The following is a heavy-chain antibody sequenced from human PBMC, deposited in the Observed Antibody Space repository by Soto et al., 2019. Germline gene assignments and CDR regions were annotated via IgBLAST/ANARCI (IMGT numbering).Heavy chain of an antibody. J-gene: IGHJ5*02. CDR2: INAGNGNT. CDR1: GYTFTTYA. V-gene: IGHV1-3*01. Sequence: QVQLVQSGAEVKKPGASVKVSCKASGYTFTTYAMHWVRQAPGQRLEWMGWINAGNGNTKYSQKLQGRVTITRDTSASTAYMELSSLRSVDTAVYYCARAPLVNWFDPWGQGTLVTVSS. D-gene: IGHD3-10*01. CDR3: ARAPLVNWFDP.